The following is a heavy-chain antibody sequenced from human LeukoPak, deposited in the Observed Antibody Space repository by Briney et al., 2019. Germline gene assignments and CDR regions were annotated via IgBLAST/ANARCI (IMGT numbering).Heavy chain of an antibody. CDR2: IYHSGST. D-gene: IGHD3-3*01. CDR1: GYSISSGYC. CDR3: ARDGDFWSGYYRY. Sequence: PSETLSLTCTVSGYSISSGYCWGWIRQPPGKGLEWIGSIYHSGSTYYNPSLKSRVTISVDTSKNHFSLKLSSVTAADTAVYYCARDGDFWSGYYRYWGQGTLVTVSS. J-gene: IGHJ4*02. V-gene: IGHV4-38-2*02.